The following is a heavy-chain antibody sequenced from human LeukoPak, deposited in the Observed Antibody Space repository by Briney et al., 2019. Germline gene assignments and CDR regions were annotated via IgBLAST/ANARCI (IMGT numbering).Heavy chain of an antibody. CDR1: GFTFSNAW. CDR3: ARGSYSSSWYASEHFQH. D-gene: IGHD6-13*01. CDR2: IKSKTDGGTT. Sequence: GGSLRLSCAASGFTFSNAWMSWVRQAPGKGLEWVGRIKSKTDGGTTDYAAPVKGRFTISRDNAKNTLYLQMNSLRAEDTAVYYCARGSYSSSWYASEHFQHWGQGTLVTVSS. J-gene: IGHJ1*01. V-gene: IGHV3-15*05.